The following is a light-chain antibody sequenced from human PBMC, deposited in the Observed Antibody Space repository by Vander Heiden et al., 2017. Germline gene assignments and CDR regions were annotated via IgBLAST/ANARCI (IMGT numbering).Light chain of an antibody. CDR3: AAWDDSLNGSGV. J-gene: IGLJ3*02. Sequence: QSVLTQPPSASGTPGQRVTISCSGSSSNIGSNTVNWYQQLPGTAPKLLIYSNNQRPSGVPDRFSGSKSGTSASPAISGLQSEDEADYYCAAWDDSLNGSGVFGGGTKLTVL. CDR2: SNN. CDR1: SSNIGSNT. V-gene: IGLV1-44*01.